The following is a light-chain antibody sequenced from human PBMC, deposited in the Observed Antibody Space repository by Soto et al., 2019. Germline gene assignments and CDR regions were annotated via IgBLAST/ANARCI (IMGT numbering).Light chain of an antibody. CDR1: QSISSW. Sequence: DIQMTQSPSTLSASVGDRVTITCRASQSISSWLAWYQQKPGKAPKLLIYKASSLESGVPSRFSGCGSGTEFTLTISSLQPDDFATYYCQQYNSHWTFGQGTKVEIK. V-gene: IGKV1-5*03. J-gene: IGKJ1*01. CDR2: KAS. CDR3: QQYNSHWT.